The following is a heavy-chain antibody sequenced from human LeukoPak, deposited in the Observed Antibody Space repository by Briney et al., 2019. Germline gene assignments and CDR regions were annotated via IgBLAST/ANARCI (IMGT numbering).Heavy chain of an antibody. J-gene: IGHJ6*03. D-gene: IGHD5-18*01. CDR3: ARGGEHSYGPTSPYYYYYMDV. V-gene: IGHV4-59*01. CDR1: GGSISSYY. Sequence: SEALSLTCTVSGGSISSYYWSWIRQPPGKGLEWIGYIYYSGSTNYNPSLKSRVTISVDTSKNQFSLQLSSVTAADTAVYYCARGGEHSYGPTSPYYYYYMDVWGKGTTVTVSS. CDR2: IYYSGST.